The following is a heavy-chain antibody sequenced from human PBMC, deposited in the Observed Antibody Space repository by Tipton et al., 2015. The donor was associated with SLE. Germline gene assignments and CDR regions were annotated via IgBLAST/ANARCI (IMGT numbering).Heavy chain of an antibody. J-gene: IGHJ3*02. CDR3: ARGAKGAFDI. V-gene: IGHV4-59*01. CDR1: GGSINSYY. CDR2: IYYSGST. Sequence: TLSLTCTVSGGSINSYYWSWLRQPPGKGLEWIGYIYYSGSTNYNPSLKSRVTISVDTSKNQFSLKLSSVTAADTAVYYCARGAKGAFDIWGQGTMVTVSS.